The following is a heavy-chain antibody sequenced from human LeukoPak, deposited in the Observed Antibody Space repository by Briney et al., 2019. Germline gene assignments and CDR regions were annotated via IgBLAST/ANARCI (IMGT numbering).Heavy chain of an antibody. CDR2: IYPGDSDT. CDR1: GYSFTSYW. V-gene: IGHV5-51*01. D-gene: IGHD6-6*01. CDR3: ARQSRFYSRSSVGWFDP. Sequence: GESLQISCKGSGYSFTSYWIGWVRQMPGKGLEWMGIIYPGDSDTRYSPSFQGQVTISADKSISTAYLQWSSLKASDTAMYYCARQSRFYSRSSVGWFDPWGQGTLVTVSS. J-gene: IGHJ5*02.